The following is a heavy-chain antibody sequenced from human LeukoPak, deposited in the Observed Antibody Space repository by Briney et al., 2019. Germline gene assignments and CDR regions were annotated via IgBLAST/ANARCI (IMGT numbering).Heavy chain of an antibody. CDR3: ARVDYYGSGSYSWFDP. D-gene: IGHD3-10*01. V-gene: IGHV4-34*01. CDR1: GGSFSGYS. J-gene: IGHJ5*02. CDR2: INHSGST. Sequence: SETLSLTCAVYGGSFSGYSWSWIRQPPGKGLEWIGEINHSGSTNYNPSLKSRVTISVDTSKNQFSLKLNSVTAADTAVYYCARVDYYGSGSYSWFDPWGQGTLVTVSS.